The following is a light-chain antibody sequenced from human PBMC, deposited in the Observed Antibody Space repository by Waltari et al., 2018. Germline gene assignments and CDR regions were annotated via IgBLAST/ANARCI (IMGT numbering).Light chain of an antibody. Sequence: DIQMTQSPSFLSASVGDRVPITCHASHSIRHYLNWYQQKPGKAPKLLIYAASNLQIGVPSRFSGSGSGTDFTLTISGLQPEDFATYHCQQTYSTPTFGQGTKLEIK. CDR1: HSIRHY. CDR3: QQTYSTPT. V-gene: IGKV1-39*01. J-gene: IGKJ2*01. CDR2: AAS.